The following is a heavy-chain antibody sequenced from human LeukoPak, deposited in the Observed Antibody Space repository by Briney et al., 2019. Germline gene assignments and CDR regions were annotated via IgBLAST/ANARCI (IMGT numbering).Heavy chain of an antibody. V-gene: IGHV3-30*18. CDR1: GFTFSDYF. D-gene: IGHD1-14*01. Sequence: GGSRRLSCAAAGFTFSDYFMHWVRQVPGKGLEWVASVSQDEVTKLYVDSVKGRFTISRDNFKNTLYLRMNSLRGEDTAVYYCPKDVPASWAPDYWGQGTLVAVSS. CDR3: PKDVPASWAPDY. J-gene: IGHJ4*02. CDR2: VSQDEVTK.